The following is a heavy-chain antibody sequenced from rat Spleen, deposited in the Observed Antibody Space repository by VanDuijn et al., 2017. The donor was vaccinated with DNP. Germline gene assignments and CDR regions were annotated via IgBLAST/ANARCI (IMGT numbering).Heavy chain of an antibody. V-gene: IGHV5S13*01. D-gene: IGHD5-1*01. J-gene: IGHJ1*01. CDR1: GFTFNDYG. CDR3: ARGSGTYYWYFDF. Sequence: EVQLVESGGDLVQPGRSLKLSCAASGFTFNDYGMAWVRQTPKKGLEWVTTISTGGGTTYYRDSVKGRFTISRDDAKSTLYLQMNSLRSEDTATYYCARGSGTYYWYFDFWGPGTMVTVSS. CDR2: ISTGGGTT.